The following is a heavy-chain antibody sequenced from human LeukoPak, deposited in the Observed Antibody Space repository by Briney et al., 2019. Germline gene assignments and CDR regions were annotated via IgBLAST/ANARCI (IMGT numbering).Heavy chain of an antibody. CDR3: AKDGRLAGRRSDY. V-gene: IGHV3-30*04. CDR2: ISYDGINE. Sequence: GGSLRLSCAASGFTFSTYAMHWVRQAPGKGLEWVAVISYDGINEYYADSVKGRFTISRDNSKNTLYLQMNSLRAEDTAVFYCAKDGRLAGRRSDYWGQGTLVTVSS. D-gene: IGHD1-26*01. J-gene: IGHJ4*02. CDR1: GFTFSTYA.